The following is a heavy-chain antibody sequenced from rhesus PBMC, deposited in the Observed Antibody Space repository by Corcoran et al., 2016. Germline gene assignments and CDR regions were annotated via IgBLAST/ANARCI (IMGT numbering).Heavy chain of an antibody. CDR1: AGSMSSNH. J-gene: IGHJ6*01. D-gene: IGHD6-37*01. V-gene: IGHV4-160*01. CDR3: ARLVAGAGLDS. CDR2: IHGGGGST. Sequence: QVLLQESGPGLVKPSETLSRTCTVSAGSMSSNHWSWIRQSPGKGLEWIGYIHGGGGSTSSTPSRKSRLPFSRDTSKIQFSLRLNSVTAADTAVYYCARLVAGAGLDSWGQGVVVTVSS.